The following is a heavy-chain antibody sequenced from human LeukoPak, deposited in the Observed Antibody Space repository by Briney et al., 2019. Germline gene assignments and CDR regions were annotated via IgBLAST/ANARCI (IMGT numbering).Heavy chain of an antibody. CDR1: GDSISSYY. CDR3: ASSWRLRTIEK. D-gene: IGHD2-21*02. V-gene: IGHV4-34*01. J-gene: IGHJ4*02. Sequence: PSETLSLTCTVSGDSISSYYWSWIRQPPGTGLEWIGEINHSGSTNYNPSLKSRVTISVDTSRNQFSLKLSSVTAADTAVYYCASSWRLRTIEKWGQGTLVTVSS. CDR2: INHSGST.